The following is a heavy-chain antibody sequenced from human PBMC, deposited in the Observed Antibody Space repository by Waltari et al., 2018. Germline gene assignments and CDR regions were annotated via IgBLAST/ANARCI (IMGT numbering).Heavy chain of an antibody. J-gene: IGHJ5*02. CDR1: GGSISSSAFY. V-gene: IGHV4-39*01. D-gene: IGHD6-13*01. Sequence: QLQLQESGPGLVKPSETLSLTCTVSGGSISSSAFYWGWIRQPPGKGPEWIGSVYYSGSTNYNPSLKSRLTMSVDTSKDQVYLRLSSVTAADTAVYYCTRRGIGPAGWFGPWGQGSLVTVSS. CDR3: TRRGIGPAGWFGP. CDR2: VYYSGST.